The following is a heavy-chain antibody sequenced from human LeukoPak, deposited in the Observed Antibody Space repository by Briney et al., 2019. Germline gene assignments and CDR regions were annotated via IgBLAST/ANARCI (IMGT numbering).Heavy chain of an antibody. CDR3: ARDARPPRRGDPADWFDP. J-gene: IGHJ5*02. D-gene: IGHD2-21*02. CDR1: GYTFTGYY. CDR2: INPNSGGT. V-gene: IGHV1-2*02. Sequence: GASVKVSCKASGYTFTGYYMHWVRQAPGQGLEWMGWINPNSGGTNYAQKFQGRVTMTRDTSISTAYMELSRLRSDDTAVYYCARDARPPRRGDPADWFDPWGQGTLVTVSS.